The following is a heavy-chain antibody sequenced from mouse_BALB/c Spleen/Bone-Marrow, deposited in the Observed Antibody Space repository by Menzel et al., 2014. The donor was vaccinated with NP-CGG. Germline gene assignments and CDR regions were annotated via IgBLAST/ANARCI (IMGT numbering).Heavy chain of an antibody. Sequence: EVKLVDSGGDLVEPGGSLKLSCAASGFTFSSYGMSWVRQTPDKRLEWVATIRSGGSYTYYPDSVKGRFTISRDNAINTLYLQMSSLKSECTAMYYCVRLPYDGPDHWVQGTPLTVSS. CDR3: VRLPYDGPDH. D-gene: IGHD2-3*01. CDR2: IRSGGSYT. CDR1: GFTFSSYG. V-gene: IGHV5-6*01. J-gene: IGHJ2*01.